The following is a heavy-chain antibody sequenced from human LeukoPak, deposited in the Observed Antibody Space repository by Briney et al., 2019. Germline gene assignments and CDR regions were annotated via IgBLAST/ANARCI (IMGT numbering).Heavy chain of an antibody. CDR2: INPSGGST. V-gene: IGHV1-46*01. CDR3: ARDPRGYGDYDY. Sequence: ASVKVSCKASGYTFTSYYMHWVRQAPGQGLEWMGIINPSGGSTSYAQKFQGRVTITRDMSTSTVYMELSSLRSEDTAVYYCARDPRGYGDYDYWGQGTLVTVSS. CDR1: GYTFTSYY. J-gene: IGHJ4*02. D-gene: IGHD4-17*01.